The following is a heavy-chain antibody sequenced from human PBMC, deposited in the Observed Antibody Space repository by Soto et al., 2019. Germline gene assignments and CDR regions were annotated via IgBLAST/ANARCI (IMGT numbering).Heavy chain of an antibody. J-gene: IGHJ4*02. CDR1: GYSFTSYW. CDR2: IDPSDSYT. CDR3: ARRSGSYYKPLEIYY. D-gene: IGHD3-10*01. V-gene: IGHV5-10-1*01. Sequence: GESLKISCKGSGYSFTSYWISWVRQMPGKGLEWMGRIDPSDSYTNYSPSFQGHVTISADKSISTAYLQWSSLKASDTAMYYCARRSGSYYKPLEIYYWGKGTLVPVSS.